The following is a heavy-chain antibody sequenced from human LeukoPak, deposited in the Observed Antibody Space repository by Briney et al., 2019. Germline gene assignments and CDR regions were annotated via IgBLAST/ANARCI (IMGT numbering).Heavy chain of an antibody. J-gene: IGHJ3*02. Sequence: KPSETLSLTCTVSGGSISSYYWSWIRQPPGKGLEWIGYIYYSGSTNYNPSLKSRVTISVDTSKNQFSLKLSSVTAADTAVYYCARDQTRGRVLWFGEDDDAFDIWGQGTMVTVSS. V-gene: IGHV4-59*01. CDR2: IYYSGST. CDR3: ARDQTRGRVLWFGEDDDAFDI. D-gene: IGHD3-10*01. CDR1: GGSISSYY.